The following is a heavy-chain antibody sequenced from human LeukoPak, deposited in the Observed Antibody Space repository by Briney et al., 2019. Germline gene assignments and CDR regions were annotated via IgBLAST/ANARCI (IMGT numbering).Heavy chain of an antibody. Sequence: SETLSLTCTVSGGSIRSHYWSWIRQPPGKGLEWIGYVYYSGSTRYNPSLKSRATISVDTSKTQFSLRLNSVTAADTAVYYCARDLPRYGGYGDWGQGTLVTVSS. CDR2: VYYSGST. V-gene: IGHV4-59*11. CDR3: ARDLPRYGGYGD. D-gene: IGHD5-12*01. J-gene: IGHJ4*02. CDR1: GGSIRSHY.